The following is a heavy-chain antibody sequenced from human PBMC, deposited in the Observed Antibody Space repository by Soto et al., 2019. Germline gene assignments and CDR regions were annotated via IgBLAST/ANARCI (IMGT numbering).Heavy chain of an antibody. J-gene: IGHJ4*02. CDR3: ARGRDGDY. CDR2: ISAHNGNT. V-gene: IGHV1-18*01. CDR1: GYDFTTYG. Sequence: QVHLVQSGAEVKNPGASVKVSCKGSGYDFTTYGITWVRQAPGHGLEWMAWISAHNGNTNYAPNLQGRVTVTRDTSTSTAYIELRSLRSDGTAVYYCARGRDGDYWGQGALVTVSS. D-gene: IGHD6-6*01.